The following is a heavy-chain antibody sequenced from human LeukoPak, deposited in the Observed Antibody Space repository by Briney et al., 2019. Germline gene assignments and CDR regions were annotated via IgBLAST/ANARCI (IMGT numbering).Heavy chain of an antibody. J-gene: IGHJ4*02. V-gene: IGHV4-38-2*02. CDR1: GYSISSGYY. CDR2: IYHSGST. CDR3: ASLAPYYYDSSGFDY. D-gene: IGHD3-22*01. Sequence: PSETLSLTCTVSGYSISSGYYWGWIRPPPGKGLEWIGIIYHSGSTYYNPSLKSRVTISVDTSKNQFSLKLSSVTAADTAVYYCASLAPYYYDSSGFDYWGQGTLVTVSS.